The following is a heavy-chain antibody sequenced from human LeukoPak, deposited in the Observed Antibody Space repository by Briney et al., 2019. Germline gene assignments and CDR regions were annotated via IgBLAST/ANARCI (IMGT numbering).Heavy chain of an antibody. J-gene: IGHJ6*02. V-gene: IGHV3-73*01. CDR1: GFTFSGSA. CDR2: IRSKAHNYAT. D-gene: IGHD5-18*01. CDR3: SRGGYSMDTGYYYGMDV. Sequence: GGSLRLSCAASGFTFSGSAMQWVRQASGKGREGVGRIRSKAHNYATAYGTSVKGRFTISRDDSKNTAYLQMNSLKTEDTAVYYCSRGGYSMDTGYYYGMDVWGQGTTVTLSS.